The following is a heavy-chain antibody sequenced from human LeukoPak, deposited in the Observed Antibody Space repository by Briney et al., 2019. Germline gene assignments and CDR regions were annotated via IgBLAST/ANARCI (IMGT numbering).Heavy chain of an antibody. J-gene: IGHJ1*01. CDR3: ASDPLGYCSGGSCYRGYLQH. CDR1: GFTFSSYG. V-gene: IGHV3-33*01. CDR2: IWYDGSNK. Sequence: PGRSLRLSCAASGFTFSSYGMHWVRQAPGKGLEWVAVIWYDGSNKYYADSVKGRFTISRDSSKNTLYLQMNSLRTEDTALYYCASDPLGYCSGGSCYRGYLQHWGQGTLVTVSS. D-gene: IGHD2-15*01.